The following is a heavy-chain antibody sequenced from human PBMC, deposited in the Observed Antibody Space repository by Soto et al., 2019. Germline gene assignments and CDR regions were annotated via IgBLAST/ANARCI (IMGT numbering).Heavy chain of an antibody. D-gene: IGHD3-3*01. Sequence: QVQLVESGGGVVQPGRSLRLSCAASGFTFSSYGMHWVRQAPGKGLEWVAVIWYDGSNKYYADSVKGRFTISRDNSKNTLYLQMNSLRAEDTAVYYCARDQNDFRGPYYYYGMDVWGQGTTVTVSS. CDR2: IWYDGSNK. J-gene: IGHJ6*02. V-gene: IGHV3-33*01. CDR1: GFTFSSYG. CDR3: ARDQNDFRGPYYYYGMDV.